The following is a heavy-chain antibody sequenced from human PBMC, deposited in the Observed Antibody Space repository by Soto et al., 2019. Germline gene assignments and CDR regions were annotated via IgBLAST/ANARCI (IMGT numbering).Heavy chain of an antibody. CDR2: INPSGGTT. Sequence: GASVKVSCKASGYTFTNYFMHWVRQAPGQGLEWMGMINPSGGTTTYAQKFQGRVTMTSDTSTRTVYMEVSSLRSEDTAVYYCARGGFPRIEIHNWFDLWGPGPLVTVSS. J-gene: IGHJ5*01. D-gene: IGHD5-12*01. CDR3: ARGGFPRIEIHNWFDL. V-gene: IGHV1-46*01. CDR1: GYTFTNYF.